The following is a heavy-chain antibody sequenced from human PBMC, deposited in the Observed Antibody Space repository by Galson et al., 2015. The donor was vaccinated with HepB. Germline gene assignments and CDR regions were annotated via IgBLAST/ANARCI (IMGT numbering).Heavy chain of an antibody. J-gene: IGHJ4*02. CDR3: AKDRGPTARHSIDY. D-gene: IGHD6-6*01. V-gene: IGHV3-30*18. Sequence: SLRLSCAASGFTFSSYGMHWVRQAPGKGLEWVAVISYDGSNKYYADSVKGRFTISRDNSKNTLYLQMNSLRAEDTAVYYCAKDRGPTARHSIDYWGQGTLVTVSS. CDR1: GFTFSSYG. CDR2: ISYDGSNK.